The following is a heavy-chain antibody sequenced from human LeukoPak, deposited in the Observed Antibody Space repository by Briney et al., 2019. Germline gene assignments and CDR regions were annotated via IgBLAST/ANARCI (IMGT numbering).Heavy chain of an antibody. Sequence: GGSLRLSCAASGFTFSTYGIHWVRQAPGKGLEWLGIISYDGGDKYYADSVKGRFTISRDNSKNTLYLQMNSLRADDTAVYYCVLSGSFDYWGQGTLVTVSS. CDR3: VLSGSFDY. CDR1: GFTFSTYG. CDR2: ISYDGGDK. J-gene: IGHJ4*02. D-gene: IGHD1-26*01. V-gene: IGHV3-30*04.